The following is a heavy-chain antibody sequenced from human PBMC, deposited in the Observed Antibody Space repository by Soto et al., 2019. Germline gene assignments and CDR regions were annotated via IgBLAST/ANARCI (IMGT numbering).Heavy chain of an antibody. Sequence: GSLRLSCAASGFTFSNAWMNWVRQAPGKGLEWVGRIKSKTDGGTTDYAAPVKGRFTISRDDSKNTLYLQMNSLKTEDTAVYYCTTDLTYYYDSSGYYYGASLAFDIWGQGTMVTVSS. CDR1: GFTFSNAW. CDR3: TTDLTYYYDSSGYYYGASLAFDI. V-gene: IGHV3-15*07. D-gene: IGHD3-22*01. J-gene: IGHJ3*02. CDR2: IKSKTDGGTT.